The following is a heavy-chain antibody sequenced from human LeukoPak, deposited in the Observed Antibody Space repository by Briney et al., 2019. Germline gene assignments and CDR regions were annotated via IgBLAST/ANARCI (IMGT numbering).Heavy chain of an antibody. D-gene: IGHD6-19*01. CDR2: IWYDGSNK. J-gene: IGHJ4*02. V-gene: IGHV3-33*01. CDR1: GFTFSSYA. Sequence: GGSLRLSCAPSGFTFSSYAMYWVRQAPGKGLEWVAVIWYDGSNKYYADSVKGRFTISRDHSKNTLYLQMKSLRAEDTAVYYCARGLEIAVAGTLGYWGQGTLVTVSS. CDR3: ARGLEIAVAGTLGY.